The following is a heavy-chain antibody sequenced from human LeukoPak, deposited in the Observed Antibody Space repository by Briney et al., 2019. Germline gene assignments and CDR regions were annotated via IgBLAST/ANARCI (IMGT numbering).Heavy chain of an antibody. J-gene: IGHJ3*02. CDR3: ATVSSSSLGAGAFDI. CDR1: GASISTYY. V-gene: IGHV4-4*07. D-gene: IGHD6-6*01. Sequence: SETLSLTCTVSGASISTYYWCWIRQPAGKGLEWIGRIYTSGSTNYNPSLKSRVTMSVDTSNNQFSLKLSSVTAADTAVYYCATVSSSSLGAGAFDIWGQGTMVSVSS. CDR2: IYTSGST.